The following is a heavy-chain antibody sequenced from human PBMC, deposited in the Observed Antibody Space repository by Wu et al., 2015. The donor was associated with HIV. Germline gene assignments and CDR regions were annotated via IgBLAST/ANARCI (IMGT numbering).Heavy chain of an antibody. CDR1: GYTFTNFG. Sequence: QVQLVQSGAEVKKPGASVKVSCKASGYTFTNFGITWVRQAPGQGLEWMGWISAYSGNTNYAQKLQGRVTMTIDTSTNTAYMELRNLTSDDTAVYYCARTLHYCSSWYTYWGQGTLVTVSS. D-gene: IGHD6-13*01. V-gene: IGHV1-18*01. CDR3: ARTLHYCSSWYTY. CDR2: ISAYSGNT. J-gene: IGHJ4*02.